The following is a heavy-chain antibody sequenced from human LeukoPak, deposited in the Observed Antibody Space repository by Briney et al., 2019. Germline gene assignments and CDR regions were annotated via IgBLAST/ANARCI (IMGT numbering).Heavy chain of an antibody. CDR3: ARGYLLLWFGESRYYFDY. Sequence: GASVKVSCKASGGTFSSYAISWVRQAPGQGLEWMGGIIPIFGTANYAQKFQGRVTITADESTSTAYMELSSLRSEDTAVYYCARGYLLLWFGESRYYFDYWGQGTLVTVSS. D-gene: IGHD3-10*01. J-gene: IGHJ4*02. CDR2: IIPIFGTA. V-gene: IGHV1-69*13. CDR1: GGTFSSYA.